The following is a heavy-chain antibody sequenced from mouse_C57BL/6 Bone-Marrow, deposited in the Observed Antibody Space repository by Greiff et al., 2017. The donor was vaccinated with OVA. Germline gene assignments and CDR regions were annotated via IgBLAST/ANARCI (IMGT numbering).Heavy chain of an antibody. D-gene: IGHD2-2*01. V-gene: IGHV1-55*01. CDR3: ARGADRLWLRQGGYYYAMDY. Sequence: QVQLQQPGAELVKPGASVKMSCKASGYTFTSYWITWVKQRPGQGLEWIGDIYPGSGSTNYNEKFKSKATLTVDTSSSTASMQLSRLTSEDSAVYYCARGADRLWLRQGGYYYAMDYWGQGTSVTVSS. CDR2: IYPGSGST. CDR1: GYTFTSYW. J-gene: IGHJ4*01.